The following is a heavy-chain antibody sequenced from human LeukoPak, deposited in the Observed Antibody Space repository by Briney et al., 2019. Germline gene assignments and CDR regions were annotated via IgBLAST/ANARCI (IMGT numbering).Heavy chain of an antibody. D-gene: IGHD3-10*01. Sequence: SETLSPTCTVPGGSISRYYWSWVRQPPGEGLGGVWYIFHSGHSFYNPSLKSRITISVDKSKNQFSLRLTSVTAADTAVYYCARELWFVNAPGSWFDPWGQGTLVTVSS. CDR2: IFHSGHS. V-gene: IGHV4-59*12. CDR3: ARELWFVNAPGSWFDP. CDR1: GGSISRYY. J-gene: IGHJ5*02.